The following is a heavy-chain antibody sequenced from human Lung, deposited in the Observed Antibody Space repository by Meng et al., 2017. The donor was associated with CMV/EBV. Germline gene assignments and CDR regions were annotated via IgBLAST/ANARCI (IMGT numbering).Heavy chain of an antibody. CDR3: AKNGQGTSGWFYFDL. V-gene: IGHV3-30*02. Sequence: GGSXRLXCAASGFIFSNYGMHWVRQAPGKGLEWVAIIRYDGSNKYNTDSVKGRFTISRDNSKNTLSLQMNSLGAEDTAVYYCAKNGQGTSGWFYFDLWGQGTXVNGAS. D-gene: IGHD6-19*01. CDR1: GFIFSNYG. J-gene: IGHJ4*02. CDR2: IRYDGSNK.